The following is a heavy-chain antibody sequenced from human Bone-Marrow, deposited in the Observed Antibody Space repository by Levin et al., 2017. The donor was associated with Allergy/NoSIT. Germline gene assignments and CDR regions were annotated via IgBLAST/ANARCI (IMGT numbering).Heavy chain of an antibody. D-gene: IGHD2-2*01. CDR1: GFTFSNAW. Sequence: GGSLRLSCAASGFTFSNAWMSWVRQAPGKGLEWVGRIKSKTDGGTTDYAAPVKGRFTISRDDSKNTLYLQMNSLKTEDTAVYYCTTEPIGYCSSTSCYPNWFDPWGQGTLVTVSS. CDR2: IKSKTDGGTT. J-gene: IGHJ5*02. CDR3: TTEPIGYCSSTSCYPNWFDP. V-gene: IGHV3-15*01.